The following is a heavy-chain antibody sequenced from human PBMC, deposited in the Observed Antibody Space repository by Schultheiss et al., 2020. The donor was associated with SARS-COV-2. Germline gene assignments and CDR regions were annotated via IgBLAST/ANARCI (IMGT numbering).Heavy chain of an antibody. D-gene: IGHD6-19*01. CDR2: ISGSGGTT. CDR1: GFTFTSYA. CDR3: AKDTGGIAVAGHFGY. Sequence: GGSLRLSCAASGFTFTSYAVSWVRQSPGKGLEWVSAISGSGGTTYYADSVKGRSTISRDNSKNTLDLQMNSLRAEDTALYYCAKDTGGIAVAGHFGYWGQGTLVTVSS. V-gene: IGHV3-23*01. J-gene: IGHJ4*02.